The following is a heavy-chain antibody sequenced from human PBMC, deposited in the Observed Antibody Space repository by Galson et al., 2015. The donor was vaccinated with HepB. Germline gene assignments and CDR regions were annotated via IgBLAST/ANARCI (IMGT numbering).Heavy chain of an antibody. CDR1: GGSIRSYY. Sequence: LSLTCTVSGGSIRSYYWSWIRQPPGKGLEWIGYIYYSGSTNYNPSLKSRVTISVDTSKNQFSLKLSSVTAADTAVYYCARHWAYCSGGSCDRYYYGMDVWGQGTTVTVSS. CDR2: IYYSGST. CDR3: ARHWAYCSGGSCDRYYYGMDV. J-gene: IGHJ6*02. V-gene: IGHV4-59*08. D-gene: IGHD2-15*01.